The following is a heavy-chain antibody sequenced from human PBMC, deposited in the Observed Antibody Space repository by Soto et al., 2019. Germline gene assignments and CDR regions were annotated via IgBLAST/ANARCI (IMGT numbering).Heavy chain of an antibody. J-gene: IGHJ4*02. D-gene: IGHD3-22*01. CDR3: ASMKVNYYDSSGYYGMDYFDY. Sequence: GGSLRLSCAASGFTFSSYGMHWVRQAPGKGLEWVAVISYDGSNKYYADSVKGRFTISRDNAKNSLYLQMNSLRAEDTAVYYCASMKVNYYDSSGYYGMDYFDYWGQGTLVTVSS. CDR2: ISYDGSNK. CDR1: GFTFSSYG. V-gene: IGHV3-30*03.